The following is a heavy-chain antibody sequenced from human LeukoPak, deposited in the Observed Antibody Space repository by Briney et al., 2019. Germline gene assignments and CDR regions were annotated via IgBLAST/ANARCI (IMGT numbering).Heavy chain of an antibody. D-gene: IGHD3-10*01. CDR3: ARHRDDAGGSGQYYFDY. J-gene: IGHJ4*02. CDR2: IWYDGSKK. V-gene: IGHV3-33*01. CDR1: GFTFSTSG. Sequence: GGSLRLSCAASGFTFSTSGMHWVRQAPGKGLEWVAVIWYDGSKKYYADSVKGRFTISRDNSKNTLYLEMNSLRAEDTAVYYCARHRDDAGGSGQYYFDYWGQGTLVTVSS.